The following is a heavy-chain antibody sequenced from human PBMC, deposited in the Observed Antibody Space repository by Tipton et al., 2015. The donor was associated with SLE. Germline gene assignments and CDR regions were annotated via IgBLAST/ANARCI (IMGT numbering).Heavy chain of an antibody. CDR2: FYYSGST. CDR3: ARGPFQRWPPGAY. D-gene: IGHD6-19*01. V-gene: IGHV4-59*11. CDR1: GGSISSHY. Sequence: LRLSCTVSGGSISSHYWSWIRQSPGKGLAWIGYFYYSGSTKYNPSLKSRVTISGDTSTNQFSLTLSSVTAADTAVYYCARGPFQRWPPGAYWGQGTLVTVSS. J-gene: IGHJ4*02.